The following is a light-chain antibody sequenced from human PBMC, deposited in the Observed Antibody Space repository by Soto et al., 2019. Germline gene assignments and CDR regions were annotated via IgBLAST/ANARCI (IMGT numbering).Light chain of an antibody. V-gene: IGLV2-14*01. J-gene: IGLJ1*01. CDR2: EVS. Sequence: QSVLTQPASVSGSPGQSIAISCTGTSSDVGGYNYFSWYQQHPGKAPKLMIHEVSNRPSGVSDRFSGSKSGNTASLTISGLQADDEADYYCSSHTSYSTRVFGTGTKLTVL. CDR3: SSHTSYSTRV. CDR1: SSDVGGYNY.